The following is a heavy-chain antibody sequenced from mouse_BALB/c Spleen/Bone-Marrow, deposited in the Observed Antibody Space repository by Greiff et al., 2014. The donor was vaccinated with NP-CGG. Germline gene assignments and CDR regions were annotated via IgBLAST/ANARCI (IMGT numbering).Heavy chain of an antibody. V-gene: IGHV1S81*02. CDR2: INPSNGRT. Sequence: VQLQQSGAELVKPGASVKLSCKASGYTFTSYWMHWVKQRPGQGLEWIGEINPSNGRTNYNEKFKNKATLTVDKSSSTAYMQLSSLTSEDSAVYYGARYATATYWFAYWGQGTLVTVSA. CDR3: ARYATATYWFAY. J-gene: IGHJ3*01. CDR1: GYTFTSYW. D-gene: IGHD1-2*01.